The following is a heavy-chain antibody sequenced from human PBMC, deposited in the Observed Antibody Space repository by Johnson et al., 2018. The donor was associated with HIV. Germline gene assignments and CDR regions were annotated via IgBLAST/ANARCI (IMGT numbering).Heavy chain of an antibody. Sequence: VQLVESGGGVVQPGRSLRLSCVASGFTFRNYGMHWVRQAPVNGLVWVAVISYDGSVKYYADAVKGRFTISRDNSKNTLYLQMNSLRAEDTALYYCARGIAAAPLWAFDIWGQGTMVTVSS. J-gene: IGHJ3*02. CDR1: GFTFRNYG. D-gene: IGHD6-13*01. CDR2: ISYDGSVK. V-gene: IGHV3-30*03. CDR3: ARGIAAAPLWAFDI.